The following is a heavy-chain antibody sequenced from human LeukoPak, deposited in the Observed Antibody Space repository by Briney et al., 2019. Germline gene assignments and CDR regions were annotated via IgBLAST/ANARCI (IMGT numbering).Heavy chain of an antibody. CDR2: IWYDGSNK. D-gene: IGHD2-2*01. J-gene: IGHJ6*02. CDR1: GFTFSSYG. CDR3: ARVVVPGYGMDV. Sequence: PGGSLRLSCAASGFTFSSYGMHWVRQAPGKGLEWVAVIWYDGSNKYYADSVKGRFTISRDNSKNTLYLQTNSLRAEDTAVYYCARVVVPGYGMDVWGQGTTVTVSS. V-gene: IGHV3-33*01.